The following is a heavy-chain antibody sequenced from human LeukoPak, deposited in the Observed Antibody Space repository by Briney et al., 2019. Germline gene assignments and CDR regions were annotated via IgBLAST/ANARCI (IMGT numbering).Heavy chain of an antibody. CDR2: INHSGST. Sequence: PSETLSLTCAVYGGSFCGYYWSWIRQPPGKGMEWIGEINHSGSTNYNPSLKSRVTISVDTSKNQFSLKLSSVTAADTAVYYCARDYYDILTGYYSFDYWGQGTLVTVSS. CDR3: ARDYYDILTGYYSFDY. J-gene: IGHJ4*02. D-gene: IGHD3-9*01. CDR1: GGSFCGYY. V-gene: IGHV4-34*01.